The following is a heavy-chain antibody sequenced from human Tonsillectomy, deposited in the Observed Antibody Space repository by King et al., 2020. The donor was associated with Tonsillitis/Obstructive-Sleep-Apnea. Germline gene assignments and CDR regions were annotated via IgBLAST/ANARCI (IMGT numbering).Heavy chain of an antibody. CDR3: ARDTGGGASYYFDG. Sequence: QLQESGPGLVKPSETLSLTCTVSGGSISSTSYYWGWIRQPPGQGLEWLGSIYYSGSTYYNPSLKSRVTISAHTSESQFSLKLSSVTAADTAVYYCARDTGGGASYYFDGGGQGTLVTVSS. V-gene: IGHV4-39*02. CDR1: GGSISSTSYY. J-gene: IGHJ4*02. D-gene: IGHD3-16*01. CDR2: IYYSGST.